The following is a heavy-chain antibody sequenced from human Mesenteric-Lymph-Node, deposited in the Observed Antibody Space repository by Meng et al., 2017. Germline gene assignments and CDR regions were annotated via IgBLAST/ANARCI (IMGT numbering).Heavy chain of an antibody. J-gene: IGHJ4*02. V-gene: IGHV3-21*01. D-gene: IGHD5-18*01. CDR3: ARDTPGLLFDY. CDR1: GFTFSSYT. Sequence: EVQLVESGGGLVKPGGSLRLSCAASGFTFSSYTMNWVRRAPGKGLEWVSSISSSSNYIYPADSVKGRFTISRDNAKNSLYLQMNSLRAEDTAVYYCARDTPGLLFDYWGQGTLVTVSS. CDR2: ISSSSNYI.